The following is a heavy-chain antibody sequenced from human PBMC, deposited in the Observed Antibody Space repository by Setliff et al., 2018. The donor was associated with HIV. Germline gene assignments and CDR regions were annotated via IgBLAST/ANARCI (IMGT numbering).Heavy chain of an antibody. V-gene: IGHV4-38-2*01. J-gene: IGHJ4*02. Sequence: TSETLSLTCAVSGYSISSGYYWGWLRQPPGKGLEWIGHIYHSGSTSYNPSLKSRATISVDTSKNQFSLKLSSVTAADTAVDYCATVSGYYWQYFDYWGPGTLVTVSS. CDR2: IYHSGST. CDR3: ATVSGYYWQYFDY. D-gene: IGHD3-22*01. CDR1: GYSISSGYY.